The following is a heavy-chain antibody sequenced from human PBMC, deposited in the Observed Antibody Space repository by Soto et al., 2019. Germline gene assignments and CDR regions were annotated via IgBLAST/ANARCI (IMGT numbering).Heavy chain of an antibody. V-gene: IGHV3-23*01. CDR2: ISGSGTST. D-gene: IGHD5-18*01. J-gene: IGHJ6*02. CDR1: GFTFSSYA. Sequence: GGSLRLSCAASGFTFSSYAMNWVRQAPGKGLEWVSGISGSGTSTYCADSVKGRFTISRDNSKNTLYLQMNNLRAEDTAVYYCAISGYSYGSPYYYYGLDVWGQGTTVTVSS. CDR3: AISGYSYGSPYYYYGLDV.